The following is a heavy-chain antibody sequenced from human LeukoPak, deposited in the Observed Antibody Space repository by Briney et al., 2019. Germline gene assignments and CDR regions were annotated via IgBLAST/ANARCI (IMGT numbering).Heavy chain of an antibody. Sequence: GGSLRLSCAASGFTFSGYWMSWVRQAPGKGLEWVAFIRYDGSNKYYADSVKGRFTISRDNSKNTLYLQMNSLRAEDTAVYYCAKVYSSSWLDAFDIWGQGTMVTVSS. CDR3: AKVYSSSWLDAFDI. CDR1: GFTFSGYW. D-gene: IGHD6-13*01. V-gene: IGHV3-30*02. J-gene: IGHJ3*02. CDR2: IRYDGSNK.